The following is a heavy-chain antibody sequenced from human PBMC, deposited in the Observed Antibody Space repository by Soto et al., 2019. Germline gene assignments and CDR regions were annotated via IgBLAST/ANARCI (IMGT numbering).Heavy chain of an antibody. CDR1: GFTFTSSA. CDR2: IVVGSGNT. CDR3: AASYWGGDCYTEFDY. J-gene: IGHJ4*02. V-gene: IGHV1-58*01. Sequence: QMQLVQSGPEVKKPGTSVKVSCKASGFTFTSSAVQWVRQARGQRLEWIGWIVVGSGNTNYAQKFQERVTITRDMSTSTAYMELSSLRSEDTAVYYCAASYWGGDCYTEFDYWGQGTLVTVSS. D-gene: IGHD2-21*02.